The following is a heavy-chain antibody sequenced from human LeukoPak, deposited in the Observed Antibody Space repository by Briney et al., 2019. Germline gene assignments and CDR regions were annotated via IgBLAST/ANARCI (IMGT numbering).Heavy chain of an antibody. Sequence: AGGSLRLSCAASGFTFSSYWMHWVRQAPGEGLVWVSRIDSDGRIITYADSVKGRFTISRDNAKNTLYLQMNSLRAEDTGVYYCARYSANYQREGYFSDWGQGNLVTVSS. CDR3: ARYSANYQREGYFSD. V-gene: IGHV3-74*01. CDR1: GFTFSSYW. CDR2: IDSDGRII. D-gene: IGHD4/OR15-4a*01. J-gene: IGHJ1*01.